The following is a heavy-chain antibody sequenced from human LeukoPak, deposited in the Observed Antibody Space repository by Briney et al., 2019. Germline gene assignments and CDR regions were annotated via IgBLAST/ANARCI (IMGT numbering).Heavy chain of an antibody. CDR1: GFTFSSYA. V-gene: IGHV3-23*01. Sequence: GGSLRLSCAASGFTFSSYAMSWFRQAPGKGLEWVSAISGSGGSTYYADSVKGRFTISRDNSKNTLYLQMNSLRAEDTAVYYCAKDPSLRHSNPFDYWGQGTLVTVSS. CDR2: ISGSGGST. J-gene: IGHJ4*02. D-gene: IGHD6-13*01. CDR3: AKDPSLRHSNPFDY.